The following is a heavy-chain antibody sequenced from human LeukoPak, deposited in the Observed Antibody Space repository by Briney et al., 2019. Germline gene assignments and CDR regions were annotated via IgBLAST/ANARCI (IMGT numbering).Heavy chain of an antibody. D-gene: IGHD2-2*01. CDR3: ATYSSSNGREFQY. CDR2: IKQDGSEK. V-gene: IGHV3-7*01. CDR1: GFTFSTYW. Sequence: GGSLRLSCAASGFTFSTYWMSWVRQAPGKGLEWVANIKQDGSEKYYVDSVKGRFTISRDNAKNSLYLQMNSLRAEDTAVYYCATYSSSNGREFQYWGQGTLVTVSS. J-gene: IGHJ1*01.